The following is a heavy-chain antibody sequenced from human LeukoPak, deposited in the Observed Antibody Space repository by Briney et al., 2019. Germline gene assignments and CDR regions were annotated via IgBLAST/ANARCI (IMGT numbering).Heavy chain of an antibody. J-gene: IGHJ6*03. CDR3: ARGVPASPNYMDV. Sequence: PSETLSLTCTVSGGSISSYYWSWIRQPLGKGLEWIGYIYYSGSTNYNPSLKSRVTISVDTSKNQFSLKLSSVTAADTAVYYCARGVPASPNYMDVWGKGTTVTVSS. V-gene: IGHV4-59*01. D-gene: IGHD2-2*01. CDR1: GGSISSYY. CDR2: IYYSGST.